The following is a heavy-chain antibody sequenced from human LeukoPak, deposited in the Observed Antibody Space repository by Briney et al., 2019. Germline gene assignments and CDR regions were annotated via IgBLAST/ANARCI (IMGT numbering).Heavy chain of an antibody. D-gene: IGHD3-22*01. J-gene: IGHJ4*02. V-gene: IGHV3-23*01. CDR2: ISGSGGST. CDR3: AKDGHYYDSSGYYYFDY. CDR1: GVTFRGYA. Sequence: PGGTLRLSCAASGVTFRGYAVSWGREAPGKGREWGSAISGSGGSTYYADSVKGRFTISRDNSKNTLYLQMNSLRAEDTAVYYCAKDGHYYDSSGYYYFDYGGQGTLVTVSS.